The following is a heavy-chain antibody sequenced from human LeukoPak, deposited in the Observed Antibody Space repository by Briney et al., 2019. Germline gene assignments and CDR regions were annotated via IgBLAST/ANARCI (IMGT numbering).Heavy chain of an antibody. CDR2: IYHSGST. J-gene: IGHJ2*01. CDR1: GYSISSGYY. V-gene: IGHV4-38-2*01. CDR3: ARQGSGWYFDL. Sequence: SETLSLTCAVSGYSISSGYYWGWIRPPPGKGLEWIGSIYHSGSTYYNPSLKRRVTISVDTSKNEFSLKLSSVTAADTAVYYCARQGSGWYFDLWGRGTLVTVSS.